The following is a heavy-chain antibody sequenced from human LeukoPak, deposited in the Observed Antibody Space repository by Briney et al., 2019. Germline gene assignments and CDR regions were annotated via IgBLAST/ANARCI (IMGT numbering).Heavy chain of an antibody. Sequence: GGSLRLSCTASGFTFSSYTMTWVRQAPGKGLKWVSTITTGDGNTYYADSVKGRFTVSRDDSKNSLYLQMNSLRAEDTAVYYCARGATYCGGDCSTPGYWGQGTLVTASS. CDR1: GFTFSSYT. J-gene: IGHJ4*02. CDR2: ITTGDGNT. CDR3: ARGATYCGGDCSTPGY. D-gene: IGHD2-21*02. V-gene: IGHV3-23*01.